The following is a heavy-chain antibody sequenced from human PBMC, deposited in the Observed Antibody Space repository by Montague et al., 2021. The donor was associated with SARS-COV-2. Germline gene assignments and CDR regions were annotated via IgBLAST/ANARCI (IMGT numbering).Heavy chain of an antibody. J-gene: IGHJ4*02. V-gene: IGHV3-48*03. D-gene: IGHD3-9*01. CDR2: ISGSGSTI. CDR3: ARDCAYYEILTGYYPKGGFDY. CDR1: GFTFSSYE. Sequence: SLRLSCAASGFTFSSYEMNWVRQAPGKGLEWVSYISGSGSTIYYADSVKGRFTISRDNAKNSLYLQMNSLRAEDTAVYYCARDCAYYEILTGYYPKGGFDYWGQGTLVTVSS.